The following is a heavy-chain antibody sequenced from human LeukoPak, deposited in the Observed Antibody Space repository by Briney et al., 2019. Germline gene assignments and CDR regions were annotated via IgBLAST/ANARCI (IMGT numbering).Heavy chain of an antibody. J-gene: IGHJ6*02. Sequence: QAGGSLRLSCAASGFTFSSYAMSWVRQAPGKGLEWVSAISGSGGSTYYADSVKGRFTISRDNSKNTLYLQMNSLRAEDTAVYYCAKVYGSGSYYNRGVGNGMDVWGQGTTVTVSS. CDR2: ISGSGGST. CDR1: GFTFSSYA. V-gene: IGHV3-23*01. D-gene: IGHD3-10*01. CDR3: AKVYGSGSYYNRGVGNGMDV.